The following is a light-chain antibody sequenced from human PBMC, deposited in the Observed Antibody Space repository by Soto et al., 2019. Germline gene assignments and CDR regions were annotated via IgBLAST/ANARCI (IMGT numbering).Light chain of an antibody. CDR3: HQYYDFPWT. CDR2: GPS. J-gene: IGKJ1*01. Sequence: DIQMTQSPSPLSASVGDRVTITCRASQSTNKWLARYQHKPGKTPNLLIYGPSSLQNGVPSRFSGSASGTDFTLTISSLQTDGFATYHGHQYYDFPWTFGQGPEVEI. CDR1: QSTNKW. V-gene: IGKV1-5*01.